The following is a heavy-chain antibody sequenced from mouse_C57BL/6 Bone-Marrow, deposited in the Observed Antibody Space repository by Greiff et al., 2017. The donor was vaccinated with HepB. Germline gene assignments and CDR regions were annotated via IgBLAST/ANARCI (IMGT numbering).Heavy chain of an antibody. V-gene: IGHV1-7*01. CDR3: ARSYCGSSDY. CDR2: INTSSGYT. Sequence: VQLQQSGAELAKPGASVKLSCKASGYTFTSYWMHWVKQRPGQGLEWIGYINTSSGYTKYNQKFKDKATLTADKSSITAYMQLRSLTYEDSAVYYCARSYCGSSDYWGQGTTLTVSS. J-gene: IGHJ2*01. D-gene: IGHD1-1*01. CDR1: GYTFTSYW.